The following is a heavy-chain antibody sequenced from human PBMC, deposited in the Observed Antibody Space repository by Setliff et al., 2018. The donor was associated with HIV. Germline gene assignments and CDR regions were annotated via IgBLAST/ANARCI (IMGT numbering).Heavy chain of an antibody. J-gene: IGHJ4*02. CDR3: ARDQXXXSSXSRNDY. Sequence: GGSLRLSCAASGFTFSSYWMHXXXXAXXXGLVWVSRXXSDGRDTRYXDSVKXRFTISRXXAKNXLYLQMNSLRAEDTAVYYCARDQXXXSSXSRNDYWGQGXLVTVSS. V-gene: IGHV3-74*01. CDR1: GFTFSSYW. D-gene: IGHD2-2*01. CDR2: XXSDGRDT.